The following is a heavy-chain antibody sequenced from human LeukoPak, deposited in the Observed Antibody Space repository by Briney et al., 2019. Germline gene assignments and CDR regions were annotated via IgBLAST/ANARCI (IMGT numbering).Heavy chain of an antibody. Sequence: SETLSPTCTVSGGSISSSSYYWGWIRQPPGKGLEWIGSIYYSGSTYYNPSLKSRVTISVDTSKNQFSLKLSSVTAADTAVYYCARHTSGSHYYFDYWGQGTLVTVSS. CDR3: ARHTSGSHYYFDY. V-gene: IGHV4-39*01. CDR1: GGSISSSSYY. CDR2: IYYSGST. J-gene: IGHJ4*02. D-gene: IGHD1-26*01.